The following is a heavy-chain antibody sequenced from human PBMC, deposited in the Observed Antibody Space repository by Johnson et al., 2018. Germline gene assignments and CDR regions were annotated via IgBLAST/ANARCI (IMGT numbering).Heavy chain of an antibody. CDR2: IYSGGSP. CDR3: GAGSGHHYYYYMDV. J-gene: IGHJ6*03. CDR1: GFTFSSYD. Sequence: VQLVEAGGGLVEPGGSLGLSCAASGFTFSSYDMHWVRQATGKVLEWVSVIYSGGSPFYGDSVKGRFIISRDNSKNTLCLQMNSLRAEDTAVYYCGAGSGHHYYYYMDVWGKGTTVTVSS. D-gene: IGHD3-10*01. V-gene: IGHV3-66*01.